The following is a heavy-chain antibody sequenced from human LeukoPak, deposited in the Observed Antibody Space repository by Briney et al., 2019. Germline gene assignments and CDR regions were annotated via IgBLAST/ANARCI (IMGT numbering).Heavy chain of an antibody. CDR2: INYSGNT. Sequence: SETLSLRCTISGDSIGSNYWHWVRQPPGKGLEWIGFINYSGNTNHNPSLKSRVTVSVDTSKNQVSLKVTSVTAADTAVYYCAGGIAARPNYYYYYYMDVWGKGTTVTVSS. CDR3: AGGIAARPNYYYYYYMDV. CDR1: GDSIGSNY. V-gene: IGHV4-59*01. J-gene: IGHJ6*03. D-gene: IGHD6-6*01.